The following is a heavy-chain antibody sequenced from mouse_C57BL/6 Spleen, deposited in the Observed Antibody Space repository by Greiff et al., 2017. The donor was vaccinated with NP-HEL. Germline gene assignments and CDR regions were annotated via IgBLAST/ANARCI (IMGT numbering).Heavy chain of an antibody. Sequence: QVQLKQPGTELVKPGASVKLSCKASGYTFTSYWMHWVKQRPGQGLEWIGNINPSNGGTNYNEKFKSKATLTVDKSSSTAYMQLSSLTSEDSAVYYCATYDGYGEIYYYAMDYWGQGTSVTVSS. D-gene: IGHD2-3*01. CDR3: ATYDGYGEIYYYAMDY. V-gene: IGHV1-53*01. CDR2: INPSNGGT. J-gene: IGHJ4*01. CDR1: GYTFTSYW.